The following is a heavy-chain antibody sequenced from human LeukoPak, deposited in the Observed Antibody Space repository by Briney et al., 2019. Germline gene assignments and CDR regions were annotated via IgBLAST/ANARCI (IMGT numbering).Heavy chain of an antibody. CDR2: INHSGST. CDR3: ARFFDDYGDYRLDY. Sequence: PSETPSLTCAVYGGSFSGYYWSWIRQPPGKGLEWIGEINHSGSTNYNPSLKSRVTISVDTSKNQFSLKLSSVTAADTAVYYCARFFDDYGDYRLDYWGQGTLVTVSS. D-gene: IGHD4-17*01. V-gene: IGHV4-34*01. CDR1: GGSFSGYY. J-gene: IGHJ4*02.